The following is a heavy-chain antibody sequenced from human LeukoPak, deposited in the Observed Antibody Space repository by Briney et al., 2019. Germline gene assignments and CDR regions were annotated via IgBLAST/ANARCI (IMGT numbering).Heavy chain of an antibody. Sequence: GGSLRLSCAASGFTFSSYAMHWVRQAPGKGLEWVAAISYDGSNKYYADSVKGRFTISRDNSKNTLYLQMNSLRAEDTAVYYCARTPIAARQIDYWGQGTLVTVSS. CDR2: ISYDGSNK. V-gene: IGHV3-30-3*01. D-gene: IGHD6-6*01. CDR1: GFTFSSYA. CDR3: ARTPIAARQIDY. J-gene: IGHJ4*02.